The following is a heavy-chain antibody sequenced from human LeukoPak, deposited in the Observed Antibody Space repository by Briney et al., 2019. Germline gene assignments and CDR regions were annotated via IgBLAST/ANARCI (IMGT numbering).Heavy chain of an antibody. CDR3: AKVLLARAYYYGMDA. Sequence: GGSLRLSCAASGFTFSSSAMSWVRQAPGKGLEWVSAISGSGGSTYYADSVKGRFTISRDNSKNTLYLQMNSLRVEDTAVYYCAKVLLARAYYYGMDAWGQGTTVTVSS. J-gene: IGHJ6*02. V-gene: IGHV3-23*01. CDR1: GFTFSSSA. D-gene: IGHD2-15*01. CDR2: ISGSGGST.